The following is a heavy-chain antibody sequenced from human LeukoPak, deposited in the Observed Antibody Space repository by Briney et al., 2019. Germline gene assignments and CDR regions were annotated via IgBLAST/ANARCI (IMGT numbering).Heavy chain of an antibody. CDR3: ASVVVEDAFDI. CDR2: IIPIFGTA. CDR1: GGTFSSYA. Sequence: GASVKVSCKASGGTFSSYAISWVRQAPRPGLEWMGGIIPIFGTANYAQKFQGRVTITADESTSTAYMELSSLRPEDTAVYYCASVVVEDAFDIWGQGTMVTVSS. V-gene: IGHV1-69*13. D-gene: IGHD2-15*01. J-gene: IGHJ3*02.